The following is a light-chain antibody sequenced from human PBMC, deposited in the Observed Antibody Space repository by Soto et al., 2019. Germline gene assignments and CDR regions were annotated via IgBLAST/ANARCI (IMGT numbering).Light chain of an antibody. CDR2: EVT. J-gene: IGLJ2*01. CDR1: SSDDGGYNY. V-gene: IGLV2-8*01. CDR3: SSYGGGNNLL. Sequence: QSALTQPPSASGSPGQSVTISCTGTSSDDGGYNYVSWYQQHPGKAPKLMIYEVTKRPSGVPDRFSGSKSANTASLTVSGLQAEDEADYYCSSYGGGNNLLFGGGTKLTVL.